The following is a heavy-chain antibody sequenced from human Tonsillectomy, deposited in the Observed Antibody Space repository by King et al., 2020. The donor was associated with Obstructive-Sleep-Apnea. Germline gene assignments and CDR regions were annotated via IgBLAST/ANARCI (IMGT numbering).Heavy chain of an antibody. V-gene: IGHV4-30-2*01. CDR3: AGNSYGSGSFFDY. J-gene: IGHJ4*02. Sequence: QLQESGSGLVKPSQTLSLTCAVSGGSTSSGGYSWSCIRQPPGKGLEWMGDIYHSGSTYYNPSLKSRVTISVDSSKNQFSLKLSSVTAADTAVYYCAGNSYGSGSFFDYWGQGTLVTVSS. CDR2: IYHSGST. CDR1: GGSTSSGGYS. D-gene: IGHD3-10*01.